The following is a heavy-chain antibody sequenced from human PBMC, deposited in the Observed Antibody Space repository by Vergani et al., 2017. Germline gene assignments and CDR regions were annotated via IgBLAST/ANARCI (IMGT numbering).Heavy chain of an antibody. Sequence: QVQVVPSGAEVKNSGASVKVSCKTSGSTFSNYYMHWVRQAPGQGLEWMGIINPSGGHTNYAQKFQGRVTMTRDTYTSTVYMNLSSLRSEDTAIYYCARGDYGILTGYRYWGQGTLVTVSA. CDR2: INPSGGHT. D-gene: IGHD3-9*01. CDR1: GSTFSNYY. V-gene: IGHV1-46*03. J-gene: IGHJ4*02. CDR3: ARGDYGILTGYRY.